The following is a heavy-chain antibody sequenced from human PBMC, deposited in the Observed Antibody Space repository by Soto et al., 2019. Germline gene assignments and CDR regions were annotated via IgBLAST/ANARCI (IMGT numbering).Heavy chain of an antibody. CDR2: IWGDGSKK. V-gene: IGHV3-33*01. CDR1: GSAFRTHG. D-gene: IGHD2-15*01. Sequence: QVQLVESGGGVVQPGGSLRLSCAASGSAFRTHGMHWVRQAPGKGLEWVAVIWGDGSKKYYADSVKGRFTISKDNSKNTLFRQMNTLRAEDTAVYYCARGAVVAGDFDYWGQGTLVTVSS. J-gene: IGHJ4*02. CDR3: ARGAVVAGDFDY.